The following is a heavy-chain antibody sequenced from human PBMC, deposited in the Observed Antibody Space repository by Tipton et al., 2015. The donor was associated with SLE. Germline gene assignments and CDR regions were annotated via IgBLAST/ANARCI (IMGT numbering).Heavy chain of an antibody. CDR1: GFTVSSNY. CDR3: AKAQGMTTVTNFDY. Sequence: GSLRLSCAASGFTVSSNYMSWVRQAPGKGLEWVSVIYSGGSTYYADSVKGRFTISRDNSKNTLYLQMNSLRAEDTAVYYCAKAQGMTTVTNFDYWGQGTLVTVSS. J-gene: IGHJ4*02. V-gene: IGHV3-53*05. D-gene: IGHD4-17*01. CDR2: IYSGGST.